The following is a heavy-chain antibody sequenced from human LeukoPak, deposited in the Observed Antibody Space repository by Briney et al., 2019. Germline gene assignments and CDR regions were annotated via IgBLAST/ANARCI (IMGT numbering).Heavy chain of an antibody. CDR3: ATAARTWALDY. J-gene: IGHJ4*02. CDR2: IYYSGST. V-gene: IGHV4-59*01. D-gene: IGHD6-6*01. Sequence: SETLSLTCTVSGGSISSYYWSWIRQPPGKGLEWIGYIYYSGSTNYNPSLKSRVTISVDTSKNQFSLKLSSVTAADTAVYYCATAARTWALDYWGQGTLVTVSS. CDR1: GGSISSYY.